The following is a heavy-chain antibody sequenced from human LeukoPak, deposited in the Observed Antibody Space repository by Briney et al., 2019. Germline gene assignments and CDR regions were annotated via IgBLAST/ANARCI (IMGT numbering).Heavy chain of an antibody. J-gene: IGHJ3*02. D-gene: IGHD3-22*01. V-gene: IGHV1-2*02. CDR2: INPNSGGT. CDR3: ASDITSYDSSYAAFDI. Sequence: GASVKVSCKASGYTFTGYYMHWVRQAPGQGLEWMGWINPNSGGTNYAQKFQGRVTMTRDTSISTAYMELSRLRSDDTAVYYCASDITSYDSSYAAFDIWGQGTMVTVSS. CDR1: GYTFTGYY.